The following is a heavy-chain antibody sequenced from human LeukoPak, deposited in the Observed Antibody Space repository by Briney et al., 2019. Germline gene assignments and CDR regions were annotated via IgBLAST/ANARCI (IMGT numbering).Heavy chain of an antibody. CDR2: IYYSGST. CDR3: AANPRSGYYFDY. Sequence: SETLSLTCTVSGGSTSSSSYYWGWIRQPPGKGLEWIGSIYYSGSTYYNPSLKSRVTISVDTSKNQFSLKLSSVTAADTAVYYCAANPRSGYYFDYWGQGTLVTVSS. D-gene: IGHD3-22*01. V-gene: IGHV4-39*01. CDR1: GGSTSSSSYY. J-gene: IGHJ4*02.